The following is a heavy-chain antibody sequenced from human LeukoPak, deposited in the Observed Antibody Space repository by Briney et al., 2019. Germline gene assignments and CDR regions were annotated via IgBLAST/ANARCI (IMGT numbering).Heavy chain of an antibody. CDR3: AREAGYSYALGY. CDR2: ISGSSSTI. V-gene: IGHV3-48*01. J-gene: IGHJ4*02. D-gene: IGHD5-18*01. CDR1: GFTFSSYS. Sequence: GGSLRLPCAASGFTFSSYSMNWVRQAPGKGLEWVSYISGSSSTIYYADSVEGRFTISRDSAKNSLYLQMNSLRAEDTAVYYCAREAGYSYALGYWGQGTLVTVSS.